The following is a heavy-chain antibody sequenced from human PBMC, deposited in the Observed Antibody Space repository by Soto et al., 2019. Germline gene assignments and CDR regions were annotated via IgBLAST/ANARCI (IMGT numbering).Heavy chain of an antibody. D-gene: IGHD3-9*01. CDR3: ARHVTYHDLLTGLFKDPDGFDI. J-gene: IGHJ3*02. CDR2: ISYRGNT. V-gene: IGHV4-59*08. CDR1: GGSINRNY. Sequence: SETLSLTCTVSGGSINRNYWSWIRQSPGKGLEWIGYISYRGNTKYNPSLKSRVTISVDISKNQFFLRLNSVTLPDTAVYYCARHVTYHDLLTGLFKDPDGFDIWGQGTVVTVS.